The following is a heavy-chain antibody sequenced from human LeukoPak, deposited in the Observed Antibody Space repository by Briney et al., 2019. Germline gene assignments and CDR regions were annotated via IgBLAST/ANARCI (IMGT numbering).Heavy chain of an antibody. V-gene: IGHV3-21*01. J-gene: IGHJ3*02. Sequence: GGSLRLSCAASGFTFSNYAMSWVRQAPGKGLEWVSSISSSSSYIYYADSVKGRFTISRDNAKNSLYLQMNSLRAEDTAVYYCARDGGYSSSWPSGLDIWGQGTMVTVSS. D-gene: IGHD6-13*01. CDR1: GFTFSNYA. CDR3: ARDGGYSSSWPSGLDI. CDR2: ISSSSSYI.